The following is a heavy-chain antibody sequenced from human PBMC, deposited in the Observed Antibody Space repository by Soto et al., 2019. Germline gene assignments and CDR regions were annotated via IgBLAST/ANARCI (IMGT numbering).Heavy chain of an antibody. J-gene: IGHJ4*02. CDR3: APDHDFWSGYHPFDY. D-gene: IGHD3-3*01. Sequence: GGSLRLSCAASGFTFSSYAMSWVRQAPGKGLEWVSAISGSGGSTYYADSVKGRFTISRDNSKNTLYLQMNSLRAEDTAVYYCAPDHDFWSGYHPFDYWGQGTLVTVSS. V-gene: IGHV3-23*01. CDR2: ISGSGGST. CDR1: GFTFSSYA.